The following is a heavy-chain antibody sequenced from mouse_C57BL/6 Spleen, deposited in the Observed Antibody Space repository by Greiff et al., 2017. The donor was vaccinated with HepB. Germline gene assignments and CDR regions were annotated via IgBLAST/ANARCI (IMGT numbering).Heavy chain of an antibody. CDR2: IHPNSGST. V-gene: IGHV1-64*01. Sequence: QVQLQQPGAELVKPGASVKLSCKASGYTFTSYWMHWVKQRPGQGLEWIGMIHPNSGSTNYNEKFKSKATLTVDKSSSTAYMQRSSLTSEDSAVYYCARDGSSLRWFAYWGQGTLVTVSA. D-gene: IGHD1-1*01. CDR3: ARDGSSLRWFAY. J-gene: IGHJ3*01. CDR1: GYTFTSYW.